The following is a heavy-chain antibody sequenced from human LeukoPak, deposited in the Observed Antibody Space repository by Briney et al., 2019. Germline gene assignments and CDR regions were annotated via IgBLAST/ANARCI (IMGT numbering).Heavy chain of an antibody. J-gene: IGHJ5*02. Sequence: ASVKVSCKASGYTFTGCYMHWVRQAPGQGLEWMGWINPNSGGTNYAQKFQGRVTMTRDTSISTAYMDLSRLRSDDTAVYYCARGMGVLVPAATWFDPWGQGTLVTVSS. CDR1: GYTFTGCY. CDR3: ARGMGVLVPAATWFDP. CDR2: INPNSGGT. D-gene: IGHD2-2*01. V-gene: IGHV1-2*02.